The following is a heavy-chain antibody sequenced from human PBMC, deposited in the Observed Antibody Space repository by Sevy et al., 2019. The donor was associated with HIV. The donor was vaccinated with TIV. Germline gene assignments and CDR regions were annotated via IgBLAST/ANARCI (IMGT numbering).Heavy chain of an antibody. V-gene: IGHV1-2*02. CDR1: GYSFSNYY. CDR2: INPNSGGT. CDR3: ASVPWFGESQRYFGMDV. J-gene: IGHJ6*02. Sequence: ASVKVSCKASGYSFSNYYMHWVRQAPGQGLEWMGWINPNSGGTYYAQKFQGRVTMTRDTSISTAYMELSRLRSDDTAIYFCASVPWFGESQRYFGMDVWGQRTTVTVSS. D-gene: IGHD3-10*01.